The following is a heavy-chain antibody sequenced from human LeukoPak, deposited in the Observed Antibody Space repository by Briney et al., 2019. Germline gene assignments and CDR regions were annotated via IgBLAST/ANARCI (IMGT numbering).Heavy chain of an antibody. Sequence: ASVKVSCKVSGYTFTDYYMHWVKQAPGKGLEWMGLVDPEDGETIYAEKFQGRVTITADTSTDTAYMELSSLRSEDTAVYYCATDSLNLWELLGYWGQGTLVTVSS. J-gene: IGHJ4*02. D-gene: IGHD1-26*01. CDR1: GYTFTDYY. CDR2: VDPEDGET. V-gene: IGHV1-69-2*01. CDR3: ATDSLNLWELLGY.